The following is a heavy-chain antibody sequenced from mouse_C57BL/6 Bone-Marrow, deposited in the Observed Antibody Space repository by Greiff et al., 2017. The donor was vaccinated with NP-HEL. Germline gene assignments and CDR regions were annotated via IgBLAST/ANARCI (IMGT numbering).Heavy chain of an antibody. Sequence: VQLQQPGAELVMPGASVKLSCKASGYTFTSYWMHWVKQRPGQGLEWIGEIDPSDSYTNYNQKFKGKSTLTVDKSSSTAYMQLSSLTSEDSAVYYCARRPGSSPLYAMDYWGQGTSVTVSS. CDR3: ARRPGSSPLYAMDY. J-gene: IGHJ4*01. CDR2: IDPSDSYT. CDR1: GYTFTSYW. D-gene: IGHD1-1*01. V-gene: IGHV1-69*01.